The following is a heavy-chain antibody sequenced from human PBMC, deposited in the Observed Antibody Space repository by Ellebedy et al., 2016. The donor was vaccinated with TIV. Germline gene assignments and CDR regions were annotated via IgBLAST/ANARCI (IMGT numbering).Heavy chain of an antibody. D-gene: IGHD4-17*01. CDR3: ARGYDYGVRGAFDI. CDR2: IYYSGST. Sequence: SETLSLXXTVSGGSISSGGYYWSWIRQHPGKGLEWIGYIYYSGSTNYNPSLKSRVTISVDTSKNQFSLKLSSVTAADTAVYYCARGYDYGVRGAFDIWGQGTMVTVSS. CDR1: GGSISSGGYY. J-gene: IGHJ3*02. V-gene: IGHV4-61*08.